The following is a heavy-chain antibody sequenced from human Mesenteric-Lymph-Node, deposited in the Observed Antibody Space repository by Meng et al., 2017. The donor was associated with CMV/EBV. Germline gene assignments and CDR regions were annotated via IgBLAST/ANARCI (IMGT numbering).Heavy chain of an antibody. V-gene: IGHV4-34*09. Sequence: LTCAVYGGSFSGYYWSWIRQPPGKGLEWIGYIYYSGSTYYNPSLKSRVTISVDTSKNQFSLKLSSVTAADTAVYYCARRYDILTGEDYWGQGTLVTVSS. CDR2: IYYSGST. CDR3: ARRYDILTGEDY. J-gene: IGHJ4*02. CDR1: GGSFSGYY. D-gene: IGHD3-9*01.